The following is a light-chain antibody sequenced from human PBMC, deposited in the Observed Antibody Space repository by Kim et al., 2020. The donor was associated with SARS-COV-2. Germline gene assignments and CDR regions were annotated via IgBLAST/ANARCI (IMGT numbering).Light chain of an antibody. Sequence: APGRAAGITGGGDRMGGKSVHWYQQKPGQAPVVVIYYDSGRPSGIPERFSGSNSGDTATLTISRVEAGDEADYYCQVWDTFTARVFGGGTQLTVL. CDR3: QVWDTFTARV. CDR1: RMGGKS. V-gene: IGLV3-21*04. J-gene: IGLJ2*01. CDR2: YDS.